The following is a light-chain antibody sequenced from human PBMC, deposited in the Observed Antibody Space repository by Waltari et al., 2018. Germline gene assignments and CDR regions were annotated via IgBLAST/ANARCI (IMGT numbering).Light chain of an antibody. Sequence: AIRLTQSPSSASASAGDRVTITCRASQHIAGYLAWYQQKPGKAPKLLIFGASTLQRGVPSRFSGSGSGTDFTLTISYLQSEDFATYYCQHFYSYPQTFGQGTKVELK. CDR2: GAS. CDR1: QHIAGY. V-gene: IGKV1-8*01. CDR3: QHFYSYPQT. J-gene: IGKJ1*01.